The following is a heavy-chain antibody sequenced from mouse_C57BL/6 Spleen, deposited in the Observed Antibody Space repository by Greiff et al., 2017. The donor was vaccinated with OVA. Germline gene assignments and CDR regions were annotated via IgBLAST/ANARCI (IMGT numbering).Heavy chain of an antibody. J-gene: IGHJ4*01. V-gene: IGHV1-62-2*01. Sequence: QVHVKQSGAELVKPGASVKLSCKASGYTFTEYTIHWVKQRSGQGLEWIGWFYPGSGSIKYNEKFKDKATLTADKSSSTVYMALSRLTSEDSAVYFCARHEDDDGYYDAMDYWGQGTSVTVSS. D-gene: IGHD2-3*01. CDR3: ARHEDDDGYYDAMDY. CDR1: GYTFTEYT. CDR2: FYPGSGSI.